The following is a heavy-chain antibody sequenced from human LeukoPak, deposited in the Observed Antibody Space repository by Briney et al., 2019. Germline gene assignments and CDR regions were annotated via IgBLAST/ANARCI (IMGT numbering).Heavy chain of an antibody. CDR2: INPNSGGT. D-gene: IGHD6-13*01. CDR1: GYTFTRYY. J-gene: IGHJ4*02. Sequence: ASVKVSCKASGYTFTRYYMHWVRQAPGQGLEWMGWINPNSGGTNYAQKFQGWVTMTRDTSISTAYMELSRLRSDDTAVYYCAIGYSSSWWGFDYWGQRTLVTVSS. CDR3: AIGYSSSWWGFDY. V-gene: IGHV1-2*04.